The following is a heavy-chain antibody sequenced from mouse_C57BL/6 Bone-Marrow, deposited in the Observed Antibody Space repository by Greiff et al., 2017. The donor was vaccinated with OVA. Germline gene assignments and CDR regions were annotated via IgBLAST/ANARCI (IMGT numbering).Heavy chain of an antibody. CDR1: GYTFTDYT. D-gene: IGHD1-1*01. V-gene: IGHV1-78*01. CDR2: IYPGDGST. J-gene: IGHJ1*03. Sequence: QVQLQQSDAELVKPGASVKISCKASGYTFTDYTIHWVKQRPEQGLEWIGYIYPGDGSTKYNEKFKGKATLTADKSSSTAYMQLNSLTSEDSAVSVCSSRTGVATRYFDDWGTGTTLTVSS. CDR3: SSRTGVATRYFDD.